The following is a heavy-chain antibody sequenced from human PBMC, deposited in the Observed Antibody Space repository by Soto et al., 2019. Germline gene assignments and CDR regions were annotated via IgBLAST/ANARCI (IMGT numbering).Heavy chain of an antibody. CDR1: GFAFRDFA. V-gene: IGHV3-9*01. CDR3: SKSFVTTHHNYGYMDV. CDR2: ITWNGVAM. Sequence: DVQLVESGGSLVQPGRSLRLSCAASGFAFRDFAMHWVRQTPGKGLKWVSGITWNGVAMGYADSVRGRFTISRDDAKNSLYLEMNSLRPEDTALYYCSKSFVTTHHNYGYMDVWGKGTSVTVS. D-gene: IGHD4-17*01. J-gene: IGHJ6*03.